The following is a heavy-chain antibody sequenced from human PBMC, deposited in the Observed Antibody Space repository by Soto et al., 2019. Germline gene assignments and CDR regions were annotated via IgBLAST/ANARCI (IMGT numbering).Heavy chain of an antibody. CDR1: GLTFSSYG. CDR2: IWYDGSNK. V-gene: IGHV3-33*08. CDR3: ARVLSIAARLVLGY. J-gene: IGHJ4*02. Sequence: GGSLRLSCAASGLTFSSYGMHWVRQAPGKGLEWVAVIWYDGSNKYYADSVKGRFTISRDNSKNTPYLQMNSLRAEDTAVYYCARVLSIAARLVLGYWGQGTLVTVSS. D-gene: IGHD6-6*01.